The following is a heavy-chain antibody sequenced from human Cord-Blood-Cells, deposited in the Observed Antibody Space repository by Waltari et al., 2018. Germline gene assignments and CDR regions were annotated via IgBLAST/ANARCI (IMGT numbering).Heavy chain of an antibody. CDR2: IYPGDPDT. CDR3: ATASGIAAAGVAFDY. Sequence: EVQLVQSGAEVKKPGESLKISCKGSGYSFTSYWIGWVRQMPGKGLEWMGIIYPGDPDTRYSPSVHGQVTTSADKSTSTAYLQWSGLKASDTAMYYCATASGIAAAGVAFDYGGQGTLVTVSS. V-gene: IGHV5-51*01. D-gene: IGHD6-13*01. CDR1: GYSFTSYW. J-gene: IGHJ4*02.